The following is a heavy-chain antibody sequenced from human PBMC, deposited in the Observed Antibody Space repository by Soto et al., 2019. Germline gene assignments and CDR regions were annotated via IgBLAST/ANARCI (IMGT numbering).Heavy chain of an antibody. CDR2: IYYTGST. V-gene: IGHV4-59*08. Sequence: WTWIRQPPGKGLEWIGYIYYTGSTNYNPSLNSRVTISIDTSKNQFSLKLSSVTAADTAVYYCARQRCDILTGYYNYGMDVWGQGTTVTVAS. J-gene: IGHJ6*02. CDR3: ARQRCDILTGYYNYGMDV. D-gene: IGHD3-9*01.